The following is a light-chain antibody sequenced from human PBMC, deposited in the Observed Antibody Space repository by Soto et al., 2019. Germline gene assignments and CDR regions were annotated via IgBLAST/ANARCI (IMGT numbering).Light chain of an antibody. CDR2: EVS. V-gene: IGLV2-23*02. CDR1: SSDVGSYNL. J-gene: IGLJ7*01. CDR3: CSSAGSSTLAV. Sequence: QSALTQPASVSGSPGQSITISCTGTSSDVGSYNLVSWYQQHPTKVPKLMIYEVSERPSGVSNRFSGSKSDNTASLTISGLQAEDEADYYCCSSAGSSTLAVFGGGTQLTVL.